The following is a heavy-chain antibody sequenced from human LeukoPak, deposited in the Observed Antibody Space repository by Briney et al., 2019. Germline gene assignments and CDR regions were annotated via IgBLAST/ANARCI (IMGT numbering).Heavy chain of an antibody. CDR2: INHSGST. Sequence: PSETLSLTCAVYGGSFSGYYWSWIRQPPGKGLEWIGEINHSGSTNYNPSLKSRVTISVDTSKNQFSLKLSSVTAADTAVYYCARGGSGGSGSYYSYYYYYMDVWGKGTTVTVSS. D-gene: IGHD3-10*01. V-gene: IGHV4-34*01. J-gene: IGHJ6*03. CDR1: GGSFSGYY. CDR3: ARGGSGGSGSYYSYYYYYMDV.